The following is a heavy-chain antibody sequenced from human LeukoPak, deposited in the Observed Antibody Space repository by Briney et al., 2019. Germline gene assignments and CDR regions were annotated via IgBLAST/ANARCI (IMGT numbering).Heavy chain of an antibody. CDR2: TYYRSKWYY. CDR1: GDSVSSSSDT. D-gene: IGHD2-15*01. J-gene: IGHJ4*02. V-gene: IGHV6-1*01. CDR3: ARGWFWAYDY. Sequence: SQTLSLTCAISGDSVSSSSDTWDWIRQSPSRGLEWLGRTYYRSKWYYDYAVSVKSRITINPDTSKNQFSLQLNSVTPEDTAVYYCARGWFWAYDYWGQGTLVTVSS.